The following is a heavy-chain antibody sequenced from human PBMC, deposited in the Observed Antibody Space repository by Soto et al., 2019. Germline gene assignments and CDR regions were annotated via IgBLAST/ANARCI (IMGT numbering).Heavy chain of an antibody. CDR1: GFTFSSYW. V-gene: IGHV3-74*01. D-gene: IGHD1-20*01. CDR3: ARDLITASGGPNWYFDL. Sequence: GGSLRLSCAASGFTFSSYWMHWVRQAPGKGLVWVSRINSDGSSTSYADSVKGRFTISRDNAKNTLYLQMDSLKTEDTAVYYFARDLITASGGPNWYFDLWGRGTLVTVSS. CDR2: INSDGSST. J-gene: IGHJ2*01.